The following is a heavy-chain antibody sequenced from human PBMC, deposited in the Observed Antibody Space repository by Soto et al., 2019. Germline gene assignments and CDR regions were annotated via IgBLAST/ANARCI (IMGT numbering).Heavy chain of an antibody. CDR3: ERGYDFWRGTYYFDY. CDR1: GFTFSTYG. J-gene: IGHJ4*02. V-gene: IGHV3-23*01. Sequence: PGGSLRLSCAASGFTFSTYGLDWVRQAPGKGLEWVSTISGSGESTYYADSVKGRFTISRDNSRDTLYLRMNSLRAEDTAMYYCERGYDFWRGTYYFDYWGQGTPVTVSS. CDR2: ISGSGEST. D-gene: IGHD3-3*01.